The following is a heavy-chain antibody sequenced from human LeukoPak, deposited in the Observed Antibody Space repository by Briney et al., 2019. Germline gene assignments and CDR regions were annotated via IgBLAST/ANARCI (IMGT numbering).Heavy chain of an antibody. J-gene: IGHJ4*02. CDR3: ARDGSGTIVVVPAAPDY. Sequence: GGSLRLSCAVSGFTFSSFAMSWVRQAPGKGLEWVSAISGGGGNTYYADSVEGRFTISRDNSKNMLYLQMNSLRAEDTAVYYCARDGSGTIVVVPAAPDYWGQGTLVTVSS. D-gene: IGHD2-2*01. CDR1: GFTFSSFA. V-gene: IGHV3-23*01. CDR2: ISGGGGNT.